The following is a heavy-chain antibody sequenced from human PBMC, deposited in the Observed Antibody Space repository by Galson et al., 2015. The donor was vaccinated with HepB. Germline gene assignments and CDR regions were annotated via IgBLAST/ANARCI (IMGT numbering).Heavy chain of an antibody. CDR1: GFDFNDRS. V-gene: IGHV3-11*01. Sequence: SLRLSCAAAGFDFNDRSMSWIRQAPGKGLEWVSYISSNGKGIYYADSVKGRFTISRDNAKNLLYLQMNSVRAEDTAVYYCQIGHYFDSWGQGTLVIVSS. J-gene: IGHJ4*02. D-gene: IGHD2-21*01. CDR2: ISSNGKGI. CDR3: QIGHYFDS.